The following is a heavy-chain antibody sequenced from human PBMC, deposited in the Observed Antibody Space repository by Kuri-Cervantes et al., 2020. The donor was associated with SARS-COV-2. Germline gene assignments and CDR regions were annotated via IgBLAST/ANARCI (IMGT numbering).Heavy chain of an antibody. CDR1: GFTFSSYW. CDR2: IKQDGSEK. Sequence: GESLKISCAASGFTFSSYWMSWVRQAPGKGLEWVANIKQDGSEKYYVDSVKGRFTISRDNANNSLYLQMNSLRAEDTAVYYCARVIPVTTHVFWFDPWGQGTLVTVSS. D-gene: IGHD4-17*01. V-gene: IGHV3-7*01. CDR3: ARVIPVTTHVFWFDP. J-gene: IGHJ5*02.